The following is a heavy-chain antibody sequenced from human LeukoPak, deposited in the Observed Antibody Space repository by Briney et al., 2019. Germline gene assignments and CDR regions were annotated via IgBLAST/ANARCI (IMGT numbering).Heavy chain of an antibody. CDR2: NWSGGSI. D-gene: IGHD6-19*01. J-gene: IGHJ4*02. V-gene: IGHV3-9*01. CDR1: GFTFDEYA. Sequence: GGSLRLSCAASGFTFDEYAMHWVRQAPGKGLEWVSGNWSGGSIGYADSVKGRFTISRDNAKNSLYLQMNSLRAEDTALYYCAKDIEQWLTSYYFDYWGQGTLVTVSS. CDR3: AKDIEQWLTSYYFDY.